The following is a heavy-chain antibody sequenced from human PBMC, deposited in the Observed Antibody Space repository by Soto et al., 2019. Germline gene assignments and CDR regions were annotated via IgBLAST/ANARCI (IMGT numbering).Heavy chain of an antibody. D-gene: IGHD3-3*01. CDR3: AREREGVRYYDFWSGYTVYFDY. V-gene: IGHV1-69*04. Sequence: SVKVSCKASGGTFSSYTISWVRQAPGQGLEWMGRIIPILGIANYAQKFQGRVTITADKSTSTAYMELSSLRSEDTAVYYCAREREGVRYYDFWSGYTVYFDYWGQGTLVTVSS. J-gene: IGHJ4*02. CDR1: GGTFSSYT. CDR2: IIPILGIA.